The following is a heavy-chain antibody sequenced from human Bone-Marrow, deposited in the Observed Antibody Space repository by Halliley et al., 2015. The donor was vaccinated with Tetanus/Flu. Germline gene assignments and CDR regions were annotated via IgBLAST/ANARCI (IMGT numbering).Heavy chain of an antibody. CDR2: ILYNGDT. CDR3: ARLPLSPDYSFDSSACNFDY. V-gene: IGHV4-59*08. CDR1: GGSISPYY. Sequence: TLSLTCTVSGGSISPYYWSWIRQPPGKGLEWIGYILYNGDTNYNPSLRRRVTISIDSSKNQFSLKLTSVTAADTAVYFCARLPLSPDYSFDSSACNFDYWGRGTLVTIS. D-gene: IGHD3-22*01. J-gene: IGHJ4*02.